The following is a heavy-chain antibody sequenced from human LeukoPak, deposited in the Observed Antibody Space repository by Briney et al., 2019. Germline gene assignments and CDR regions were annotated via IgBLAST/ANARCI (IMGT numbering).Heavy chain of an antibody. V-gene: IGHV3-48*03. CDR3: ARQLWLRGGYNWFDP. J-gene: IGHJ5*02. CDR2: ISSSGSTI. D-gene: IGHD5-18*01. Sequence: GGPLRLSCAASGFTFSSYEMNWVRQAPGKGLEWVSYISSSGSTIYYADSVKGRFTISRDNAKNSLYLQMNSLRAEDTAVYYCARQLWLRGGYNWFDPWGQGTLVTVSS. CDR1: GFTFSSYE.